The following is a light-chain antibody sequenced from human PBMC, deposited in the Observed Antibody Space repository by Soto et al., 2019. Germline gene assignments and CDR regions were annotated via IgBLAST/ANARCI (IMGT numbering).Light chain of an antibody. Sequence: QSVLTQPASVSGSPGQSITISCTGTSSDVGGYNYVSWYQQHPGKAPKLIIYDVDNRPSGIPSRFSGSKSGNTASLTISGLQAEDEADYYCSSSSYSSTPNYVFGTGTKVTVL. CDR3: SSSSYSSTPNYV. CDR2: DVD. CDR1: SSDVGGYNY. J-gene: IGLJ1*01. V-gene: IGLV2-14*01.